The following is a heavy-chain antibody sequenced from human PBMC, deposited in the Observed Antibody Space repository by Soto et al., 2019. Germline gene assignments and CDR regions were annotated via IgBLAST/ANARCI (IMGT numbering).Heavy chain of an antibody. CDR1: GFTFINYA. CDR2: LSGGGGTT. D-gene: IGHD5-18*01. CDR3: ARAGGYSYGYQFDY. V-gene: IGHV3-23*01. Sequence: GGSLRLSCAASGFTFINYAMSWVRQAPGKGLEWVSGLSGGGGTTYYADSLKGRFTISRDKSKNTLYLQMSSLRAEDTAIYYCARAGGYSYGYQFDYWGQGTLVTVSS. J-gene: IGHJ4*02.